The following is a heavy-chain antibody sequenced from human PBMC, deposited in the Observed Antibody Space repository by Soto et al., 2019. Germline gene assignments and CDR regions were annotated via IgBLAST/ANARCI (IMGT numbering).Heavy chain of an antibody. CDR1: GFTFSGYG. CDR3: AKDRAGYSRGMDV. Sequence: VQLVESGGGVAQPGRSLRLSCVASGFTFSGYGMHWFRQAPGKGLEWVTLISYDGSHKYYADSVKGRFTISRDNSENTVYLQLNSLRGDDTAVYYCAKDRAGYSRGMDVWGLGTTVTVSS. V-gene: IGHV3-30*18. J-gene: IGHJ6*02. CDR2: ISYDGSHK. D-gene: IGHD1-26*01.